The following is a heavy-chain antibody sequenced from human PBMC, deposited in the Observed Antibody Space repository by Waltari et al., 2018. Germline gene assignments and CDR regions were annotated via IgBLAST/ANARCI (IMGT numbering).Heavy chain of an antibody. V-gene: IGHV4-39*01. D-gene: IGHD2-8*02. J-gene: IGHJ4*02. CDR2: IYYSGST. Sequence: QLQLQESGPGLVKPSETLSLTCTVSGGSISSSSYYWGWIRQPPGKGLEWIGSIYYSGSTYYNPSLRSRVTISVDTSKNQFSLKLSSVTAADTAVYYCASGGGGVCYSCVDYWGQGTLVTVSS. CDR3: ASGGGGVCYSCVDY. CDR1: GGSISSSSYY.